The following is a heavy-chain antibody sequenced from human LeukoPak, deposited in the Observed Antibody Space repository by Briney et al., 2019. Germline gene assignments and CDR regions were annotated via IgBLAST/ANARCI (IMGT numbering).Heavy chain of an antibody. CDR3: ARGWYNWNHGLHYYGMDV. CDR1: GYSFVDYW. V-gene: IGHV5-51*01. Sequence: GESLKISCKGSGYSFVDYWIGWVRQMPGKGLQWIGIIYPGDSDIRYSPSFQGQVTISADKSISTAYLQWSSLKASDTAMYYCARGWYNWNHGLHYYGMDVWGQGTTVTVSS. J-gene: IGHJ6*02. CDR2: IYPGDSDI. D-gene: IGHD1-14*01.